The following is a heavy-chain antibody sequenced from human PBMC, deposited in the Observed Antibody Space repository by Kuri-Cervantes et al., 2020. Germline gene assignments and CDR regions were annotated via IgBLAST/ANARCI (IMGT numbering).Heavy chain of an antibody. CDR3: ARAGSGRGWFDP. CDR2: INHSGST. D-gene: IGHD3-10*01. Sequence: SETLSLTCTVSGGSISSTSYYWGWIRQPPGKGLEWIGEINHSGSTNYNPSLKSRVTISVDTSKKQFSLKLSSVTAADTAVYYCARAGSGRGWFDPWGQGTLVTVSS. CDR1: GGSISSTSYY. J-gene: IGHJ5*02. V-gene: IGHV4-39*07.